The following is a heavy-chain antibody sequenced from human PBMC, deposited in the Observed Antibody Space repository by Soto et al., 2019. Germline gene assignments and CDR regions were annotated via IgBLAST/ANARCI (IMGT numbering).Heavy chain of an antibody. Sequence: GSLRLSCAASGFTFSSYAMSWVRQAPGKGLEWVSAISGSGAGTYYADSVRGRFTISRDNSKNTLYLQMNSLRAEDTAVYYCANGDSSGYYPMNFDYWGQGTLVTVSS. CDR3: ANGDSSGYYPMNFDY. CDR2: ISGSGAGT. J-gene: IGHJ4*02. CDR1: GFTFSSYA. V-gene: IGHV3-23*01. D-gene: IGHD3-22*01.